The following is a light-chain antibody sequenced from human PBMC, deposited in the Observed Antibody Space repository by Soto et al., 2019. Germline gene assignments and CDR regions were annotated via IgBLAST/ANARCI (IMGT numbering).Light chain of an antibody. CDR1: SSDVGGYNY. CDR3: RSYTTGNSYV. CDR2: DVS. Sequence: QSALTQPASVSGSPGQSITISCTGTSSDVGGYNYVYWYQQHPGKAPKLMIYDVSNRPSGVSNRFSGSKSGNTASLTISGLQAEDEADYYCRSYTTGNSYVFGTGTKLTVL. V-gene: IGLV2-14*01. J-gene: IGLJ1*01.